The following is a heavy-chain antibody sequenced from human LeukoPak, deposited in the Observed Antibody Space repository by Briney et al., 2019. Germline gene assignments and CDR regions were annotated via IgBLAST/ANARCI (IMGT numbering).Heavy chain of an antibody. CDR1: GFTFSSYD. J-gene: IGHJ6*03. V-gene: IGHV3-23*01. CDR2: ISGSGGST. Sequence: GGSLRLSCAASGFTFSSYDMSCLRQAPGKGLEWVSAISGSGGSTYYADSVKGRFTISRDNSKNTLYLQMNSLRAEDTAVYYCAKFPSTDVHYHHMVVLGTGNTGTVFS. CDR3: AKFPSTDVHYHHMVV.